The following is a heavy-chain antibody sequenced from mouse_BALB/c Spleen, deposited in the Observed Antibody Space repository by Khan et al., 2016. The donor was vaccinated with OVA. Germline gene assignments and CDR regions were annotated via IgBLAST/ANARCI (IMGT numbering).Heavy chain of an antibody. CDR1: GYSITSRCY. CDR3: ARDETAPYYFDY. CDR2: ISYDGIN. D-gene: IGHD4-1*01. Sequence: EVQLQESGPGLVKPSQSLSLTCSVTGYSITSRCYWNWIRQFPGNKLEWMGYISYDGINNYNPSLRNRISITRDTSKNQFFLKLNSVTTEDTATYYCARDETAPYYFDYWGHGTTLTVSS. J-gene: IGHJ2*01. V-gene: IGHV3-6*02.